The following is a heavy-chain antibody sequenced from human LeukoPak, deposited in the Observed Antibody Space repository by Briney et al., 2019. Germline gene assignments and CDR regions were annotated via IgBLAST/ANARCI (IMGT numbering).Heavy chain of an antibody. Sequence: SETLSLTCAVYGGSFSGYYWSWIRQPPGKGLEWIGEINHSGSTNYNPSLKSRVTISVDTSKNQFSLKLSSVTAADTAVYYCARHVYGKGMYVWGKGTTVTVSS. D-gene: IGHD4-17*01. J-gene: IGHJ6*04. CDR3: ARHVYGKGMYV. V-gene: IGHV4-34*01. CDR1: GGSFSGYY. CDR2: INHSGST.